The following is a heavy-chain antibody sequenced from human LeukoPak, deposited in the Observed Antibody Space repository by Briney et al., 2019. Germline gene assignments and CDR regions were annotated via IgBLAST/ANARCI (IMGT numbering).Heavy chain of an antibody. Sequence: PSETLSLTCTVSGGSINSYYWSWIRQPPGKGLEWIGYIYYSGSTIYNPSLKSRVTISVDTSKDQFSLRLSSVTAADTAVYYCARGSFDFDYWGQGTLVTVSS. CDR1: GGSINSYY. D-gene: IGHD6-19*01. V-gene: IGHV4-59*01. CDR3: ARGSFDFDY. CDR2: IYYSGST. J-gene: IGHJ4*02.